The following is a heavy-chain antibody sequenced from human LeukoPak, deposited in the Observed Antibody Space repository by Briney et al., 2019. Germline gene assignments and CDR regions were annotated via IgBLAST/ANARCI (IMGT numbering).Heavy chain of an antibody. D-gene: IGHD6-19*01. CDR1: GFTFSSYS. J-gene: IGHJ4*02. V-gene: IGHV4-59*08. CDR3: ARHIGRLEGIAVTGSFDY. Sequence: GSLRLSCAASGFTFSSYSMNWVRQAPGKGLEWIGYIYYSGSTYYNPSLKSRVTISVDTSKNQFSLKLSSVTAADTAVYYCARHIGRLEGIAVTGSFDYWGQGTPVTVSS. CDR2: IYYSGST.